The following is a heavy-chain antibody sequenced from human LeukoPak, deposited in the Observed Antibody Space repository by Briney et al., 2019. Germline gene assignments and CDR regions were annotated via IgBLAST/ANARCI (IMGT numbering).Heavy chain of an antibody. J-gene: IGHJ4*02. CDR1: GFSFSTYS. Sequence: GGSLRLSCAASGFSFSTYSMNWVRQAPGKGLEWVSYITSSSSAIYYADSVRGRFTISRDNAKNSLYLQMNSLRAEDTAVYYCARATSFDYWGQGTLVTVSS. CDR2: ITSSSSAI. D-gene: IGHD2/OR15-2a*01. CDR3: ARATSFDY. V-gene: IGHV3-48*01.